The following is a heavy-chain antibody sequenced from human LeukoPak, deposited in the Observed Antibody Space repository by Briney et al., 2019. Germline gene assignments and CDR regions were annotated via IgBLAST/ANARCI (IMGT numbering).Heavy chain of an antibody. CDR2: INPSAGST. CDR1: GYTFTSYY. Sequence: ASVKVSCKASGYTFTSYYIHWVRQAPGQGLEWMGIINPSAGSTSYAQRFQGRVTMTRDTSTSTVYMELSSLRSEDTAVYYCARERLAMVRGVIPKEAWGWFDPWGQGTLVTVSS. CDR3: ARERLAMVRGVIPKEAWGWFDP. J-gene: IGHJ5*02. D-gene: IGHD3-10*01. V-gene: IGHV1-46*01.